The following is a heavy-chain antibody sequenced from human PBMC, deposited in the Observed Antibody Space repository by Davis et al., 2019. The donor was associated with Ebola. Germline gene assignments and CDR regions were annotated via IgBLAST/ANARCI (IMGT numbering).Heavy chain of an antibody. CDR2: IWYDGSNK. D-gene: IGHD3-3*01. V-gene: IGHV3-33*01. CDR3: ARDTTYYDFWSGFWFDP. J-gene: IGHJ5*02. CDR1: GFTFSSYG. Sequence: GESLKISCAASGFTFSSYGMHWVRQAPGKGLEWVAVIWYDGSNKYYADSVKGRFTISRDNSKNTLYLQMNSLRAEDTAVYYCARDTTYYDFWSGFWFDPWGQGTLVTVSS.